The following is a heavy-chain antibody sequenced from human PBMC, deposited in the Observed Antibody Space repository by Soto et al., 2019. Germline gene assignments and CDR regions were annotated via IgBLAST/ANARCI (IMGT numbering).Heavy chain of an antibody. CDR1: GFTFSNAR. CDR3: VTDLPDGHVLYYGLDV. Sequence: EVQVVESGGGLVKPGASLRLSCAASGFTFSNARMIWVRQAPGKGLEWVGHIKRKIDGETTDYAAPVRGRFTISRDDSKNTLYLQMNSLKSEDTAVYYCVTDLPDGHVLYYGLDVWGHGTTVTVSS. CDR2: IKRKIDGETT. J-gene: IGHJ6*02. D-gene: IGHD6-6*01. V-gene: IGHV3-15*07.